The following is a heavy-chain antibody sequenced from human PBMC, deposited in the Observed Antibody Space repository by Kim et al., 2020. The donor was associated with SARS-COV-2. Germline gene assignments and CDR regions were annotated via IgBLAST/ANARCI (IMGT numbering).Heavy chain of an antibody. D-gene: IGHD6-13*01. Sequence: SETLSLTCAVYGGSFSGYYWSWIRQPPGKGLEWIGEINHSGSTNYNPSLKSRVTISVDTSKNQFSLKLSSVTAADTAVYYCARAGALAAAGTAGRPQAWYFDLWGRGTLVTVSS. CDR1: GGSFSGYY. CDR3: ARAGALAAAGTAGRPQAWYFDL. J-gene: IGHJ2*01. CDR2: INHSGST. V-gene: IGHV4-34*01.